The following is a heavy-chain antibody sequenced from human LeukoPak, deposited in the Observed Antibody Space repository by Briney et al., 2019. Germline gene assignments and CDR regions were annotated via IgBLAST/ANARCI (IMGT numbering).Heavy chain of an antibody. Sequence: PGGSLRLSCTASGFTFSSYEMNWSRQAPGKGLEWVSYISSSGSTIYYAVSVKGRFTISRDNAKNSLYLQMNSLRAEDTAVYYCATVVPAQYYYYYMDVWGKGTTVTVSS. D-gene: IGHD2-2*01. J-gene: IGHJ6*03. CDR1: GFTFSSYE. V-gene: IGHV3-48*03. CDR2: ISSSGSTI. CDR3: ATVVPAQYYYYYMDV.